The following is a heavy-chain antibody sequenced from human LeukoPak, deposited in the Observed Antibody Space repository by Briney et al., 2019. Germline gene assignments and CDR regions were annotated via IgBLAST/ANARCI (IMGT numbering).Heavy chain of an antibody. Sequence: SETLSLTCSVSGGSISTGSYSWNWIRQPAGKGLEWIGRIYTSGSTNYNPSLKSRVTVSVDTSKNQFSLKLSSVTAADTAVYYCARDYGSGDQKCFDPWGQGTLVTVSS. V-gene: IGHV4-61*02. D-gene: IGHD3-10*01. CDR2: IYTSGST. CDR1: GGSISTGSYS. CDR3: ARDYGSGDQKCFDP. J-gene: IGHJ5*02.